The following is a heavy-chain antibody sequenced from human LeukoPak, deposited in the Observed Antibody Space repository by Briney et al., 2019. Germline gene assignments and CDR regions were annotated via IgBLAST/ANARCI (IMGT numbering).Heavy chain of an antibody. CDR2: IYDSGST. D-gene: IGHD4-23*01. CDR1: GASISSNNC. V-gene: IGHV4-4*02. J-gene: IGHJ4*02. CDR3: ARNGGNSDFDY. Sequence: SGALSLTCAVSGASISSNNCRTWVRQPPGKGLEWIGEIYDSGSTNYNPSLKSRVTISIDKSKKQFSLTLSSMTAADTAVYYCARNGGNSDFDYWGQGTLVTVSS.